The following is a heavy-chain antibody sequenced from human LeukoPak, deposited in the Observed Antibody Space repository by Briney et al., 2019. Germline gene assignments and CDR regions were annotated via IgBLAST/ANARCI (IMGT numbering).Heavy chain of an antibody. V-gene: IGHV4-59*01. D-gene: IGHD3-3*01. CDR1: GGSISSYY. Sequence: PSETLSLTCTVSGGSISSYYWSWIRQPPEKGLEGIGYIYYSGSTNYNPSLKSRVTISVDTSKNQFSPKLSSVTAADTAVYYCARSYYDFWSGSSHFDYWGQGTLVTVSS. CDR2: IYYSGST. J-gene: IGHJ4*02. CDR3: ARSYYDFWSGSSHFDY.